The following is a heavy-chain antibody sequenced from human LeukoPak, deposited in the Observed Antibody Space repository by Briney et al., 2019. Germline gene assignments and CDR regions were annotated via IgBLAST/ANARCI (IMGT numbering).Heavy chain of an antibody. CDR1: GYSFILYG. CDR3: ARYCSGGSCYYRRGYYYMDV. D-gene: IGHD2-15*01. J-gene: IGHJ6*03. V-gene: IGHV1-18*01. CDR2: ISTSTGDT. Sequence: ASVKVSCKTSGYSFILYGISWVRQAPGQGPEWMGWISTSTGDTKYTQKFQGRVTLTTDTSTSTAYMELSSLRSNDTAVYYCARYCSGGSCYYRRGYYYMDVWGKGTTVTVSS.